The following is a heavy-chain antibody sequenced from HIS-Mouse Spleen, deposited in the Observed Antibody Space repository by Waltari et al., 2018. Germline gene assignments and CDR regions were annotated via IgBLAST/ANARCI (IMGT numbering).Heavy chain of an antibody. CDR2: FKSDGSST. V-gene: IGHV3-74*01. Sequence: EVQLVESGGGLVQPGGSLRLSCAASGFTFSSYWMHWVRQAPGKGLGGVSRFKSDGSSTSYAASVKGRFTISRDNAKNTLYLQMNSLRAEDTAVYYCARDGGRVYSSSFDYWGQGTLVTVSS. CDR3: ARDGGRVYSSSFDY. CDR1: GFTFSSYW. D-gene: IGHD6-6*01. J-gene: IGHJ4*02.